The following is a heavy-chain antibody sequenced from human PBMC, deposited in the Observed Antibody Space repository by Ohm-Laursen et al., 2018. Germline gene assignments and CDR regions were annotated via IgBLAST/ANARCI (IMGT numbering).Heavy chain of an antibody. CDR2: ISAYNGNT. CDR3: ARDRRAGYSEYFQH. CDR1: GYTFTSYG. V-gene: IGHV1-18*01. J-gene: IGHJ1*01. Sequence: SVKVSCKASGYTFTSYGISWVRQAPGQGLEWMGWISAYNGNTNYAQKLQGRVTITTDTSTSTAYMELRSLRSDDTAAYYCARDRRAGYSEYFQHWGQGTLVTVSS. D-gene: IGHD5-12*01.